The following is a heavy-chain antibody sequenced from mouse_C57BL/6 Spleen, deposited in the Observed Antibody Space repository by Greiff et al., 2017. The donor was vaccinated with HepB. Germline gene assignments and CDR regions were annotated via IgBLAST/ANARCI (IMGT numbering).Heavy chain of an antibody. CDR1: GYTFTSYW. CDR3: ARRTPSSRSYAMDY. D-gene: IGHD6-1*01. Sequence: VQLQQPGAELVRPGSSVKLSCKASGYTFTSYWMDWVKQRPGQGLEWIGNIYPSDSETHYNQKFKDKATLTVDKSSSTAYMQLSSLTSEDSAVYYCARRTPSSRSYAMDYWGQGTSVTVSS. J-gene: IGHJ4*01. V-gene: IGHV1-61*01. CDR2: IYPSDSET.